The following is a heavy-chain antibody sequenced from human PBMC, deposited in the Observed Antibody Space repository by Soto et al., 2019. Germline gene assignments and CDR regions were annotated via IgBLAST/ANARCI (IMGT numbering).Heavy chain of an antibody. CDR2: IWSDGNRK. CDR1: GFTLSDYG. D-gene: IGHD2-15*01. V-gene: IGHV3-33*01. Sequence: QVQLVESGGGAVQPGRSLRLSCAASGFTLSDYGMHWVRQAPDKGLEWVAVIWSDGNRKYYADSVKGRFTISRDNPDNTLFLEMNSLTADDTAVYYCVRGEKTAGGFDVWGQGTMVTVSS. CDR3: VRGEKTAGGFDV. J-gene: IGHJ3*01.